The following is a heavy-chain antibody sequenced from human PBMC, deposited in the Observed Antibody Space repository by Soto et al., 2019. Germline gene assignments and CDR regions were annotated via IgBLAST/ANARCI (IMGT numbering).Heavy chain of an antibody. CDR3: ARDRDAYCSKGVCSGPYFDY. J-gene: IGHJ4*02. D-gene: IGHD2-8*01. CDR2: ISWNSAGI. V-gene: IGHV3-9*01. Sequence: GGSLRLSCEASGFTFDDHALHWVRQAPGKGLEWVSGISWNSAGIDYANSVKGRFTISRDNAKNSLYLQMNSLRDDDTAVYYCARDRDAYCSKGVCSGPYFDYWGRGTLVTVSS. CDR1: GFTFDDHA.